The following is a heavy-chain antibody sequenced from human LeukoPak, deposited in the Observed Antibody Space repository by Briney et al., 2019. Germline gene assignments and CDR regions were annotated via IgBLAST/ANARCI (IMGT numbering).Heavy chain of an antibody. J-gene: IGHJ5*02. Sequence: SETLSLTCTVSGGSISTYYWSWIRQPPGKGLEWIGYIYYSGSTNYNPSLKSRVTISVDTSKNQFSLKLSSVTAADTAVYYCARVTYDYVWGSYRYNWFDPWGRGTLVTVSS. CDR1: GGSISTYY. CDR3: ARVTYDYVWGSYRYNWFDP. V-gene: IGHV4-59*01. CDR2: IYYSGST. D-gene: IGHD3-16*02.